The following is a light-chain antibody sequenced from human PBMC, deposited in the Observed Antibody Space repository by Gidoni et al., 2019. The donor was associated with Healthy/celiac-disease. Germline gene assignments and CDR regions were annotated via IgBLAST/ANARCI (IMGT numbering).Light chain of an antibody. CDR1: QSISSR. Sequence: DIQMTQSPSTLSASVGDRVTITCRASQSISSRLDWYQQKPGKAPKLLIYQASSLESGVPSRFSGSGSGTEFTLTISSLQPDDFATYYCQQYNSYSYSFGQGTKLEIK. CDR3: QQYNSYSYS. CDR2: QAS. V-gene: IGKV1-5*03. J-gene: IGKJ2*03.